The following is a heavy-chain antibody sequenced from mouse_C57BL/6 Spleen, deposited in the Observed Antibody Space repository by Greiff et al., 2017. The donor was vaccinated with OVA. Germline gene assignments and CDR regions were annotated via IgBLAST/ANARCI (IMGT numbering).Heavy chain of an antibody. J-gene: IGHJ2*01. CDR3: ARRRYYGSGLDY. CDR1: GYTFTSYW. Sequence: VQLQQPGAELVKPGASVKMSCKASGYTFTSYWITWVKQRPGQGLEWIGDIYPGSGSTNYNEKFKSKATLTVDTSSSTAYMQLSSLTAEDSAVYNYARRRYYGSGLDYWGQGTTLTVSS. V-gene: IGHV1-55*01. CDR2: IYPGSGST. D-gene: IGHD1-1*01.